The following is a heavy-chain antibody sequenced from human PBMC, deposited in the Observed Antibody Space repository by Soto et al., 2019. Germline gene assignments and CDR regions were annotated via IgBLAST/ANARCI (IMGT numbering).Heavy chain of an antibody. D-gene: IGHD1-26*01. Sequence: PSETLSLTCAVYGGSFSGYYWSWIRQPPGKGLEWIGEINHSGSTNYNPSLKSRVTISVDTSKNQFSLKLSSVTAADTAVYYCATRPSGSYSRNWFDPWGQGTLVTVSS. CDR3: ATRPSGSYSRNWFDP. CDR1: GGSFSGYY. J-gene: IGHJ5*02. CDR2: INHSGST. V-gene: IGHV4-34*01.